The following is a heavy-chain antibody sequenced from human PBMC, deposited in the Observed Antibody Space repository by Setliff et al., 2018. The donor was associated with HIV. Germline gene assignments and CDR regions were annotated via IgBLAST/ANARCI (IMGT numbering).Heavy chain of an antibody. V-gene: IGHV4-39*01. D-gene: IGHD3-10*01. CDR2: IYYSGST. Sequence: PSETLSLTCTVSGGSISSSSYYWGWIRQPPGKGLEWIGSIYYSGSTYYNPSLKSRVTISADTSKNQFSLKLSSVTAADTAVYFCARQGGYNSPLMVWGQGKLVTVSS. CDR3: ARQGGYNSPLMV. J-gene: IGHJ4*02. CDR1: GGSISSSSYY.